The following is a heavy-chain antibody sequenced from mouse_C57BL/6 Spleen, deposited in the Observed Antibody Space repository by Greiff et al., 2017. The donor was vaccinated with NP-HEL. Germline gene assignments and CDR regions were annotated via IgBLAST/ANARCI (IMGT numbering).Heavy chain of an antibody. D-gene: IGHD2-5*01. CDR2: INPNNGGT. J-gene: IGHJ3*01. CDR1: GYTFTDYY. V-gene: IGHV1-26*01. Sequence: VQLKQSGPELVKPGASVKISCKASGYTFTDYYMNWVKQSHGKSLEWIGDINPNNGGTSYNQKFKGKATLTVDKSSSTAYMELRSLTSEDSAVYYCAVTYYSNYGRFAYWGQGTLVTVSA. CDR3: AVTYYSNYGRFAY.